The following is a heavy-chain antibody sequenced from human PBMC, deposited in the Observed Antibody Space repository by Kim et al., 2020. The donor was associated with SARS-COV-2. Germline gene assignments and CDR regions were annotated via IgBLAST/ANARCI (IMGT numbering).Heavy chain of an antibody. CDR3: ARGAGGYAGYILDD. CDR1: GYTFTHYA. CDR2: ISGDNGDT. Sequence: ASVKVSCKTSGYTFTHYAMHWVRQAPGQRLEWMGYISGDNGDTKYSQKFQGRVTITRDTSATTAYMELSRLTSEDTAVYYCARGAGGYAGYILDDWGQGT. V-gene: IGHV1-3*01. J-gene: IGHJ4*02. D-gene: IGHD3-22*01.